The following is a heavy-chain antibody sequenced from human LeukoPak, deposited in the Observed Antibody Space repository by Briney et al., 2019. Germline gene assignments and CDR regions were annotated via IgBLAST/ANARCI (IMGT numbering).Heavy chain of an antibody. CDR3: ARDEGYSSSWSLYYYYYGMDV. CDR1: GYTLTELS. D-gene: IGHD6-13*01. J-gene: IGHJ6*02. CDR2: ISAYNGNT. Sequence: ASVKVSCKVSGYTLTELSMHWVRQAPGQGLEWMGWISAYNGNTNYAQKLQGRVTMTTDTSTSTAYMELRSLRSDDTAVYYCARDEGYSSSWSLYYYYYGMDVWGQGTTVTVSS. V-gene: IGHV1-18*01.